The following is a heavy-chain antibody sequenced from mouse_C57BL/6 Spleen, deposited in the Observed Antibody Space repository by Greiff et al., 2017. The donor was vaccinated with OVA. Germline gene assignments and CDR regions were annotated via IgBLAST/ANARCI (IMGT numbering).Heavy chain of an antibody. J-gene: IGHJ3*01. CDR2: IHPNSGST. CDR1: GYTFTSYW. Sequence: QVQLQQPGAELVKPGASVKLSCKASGYTFTSYWMHWVKQRPGQGLEWIGMIHPNSGSTNYNEKFKSKATLTVDTSSSTAYMQLSSLTSEDSAVYDCARIPDSGYLFAYWGQGTLVTVSA. D-gene: IGHD2-2*01. CDR3: ARIPDSGYLFAY. V-gene: IGHV1-64*01.